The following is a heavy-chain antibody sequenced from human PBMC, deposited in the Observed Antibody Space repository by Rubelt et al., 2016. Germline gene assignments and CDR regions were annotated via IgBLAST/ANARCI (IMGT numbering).Heavy chain of an antibody. CDR2: INPSGGST. Sequence: QVQLVQSGAEVKKPGSSVKVSCKASGGTFSSYAISWVRQAPGQGLEWMGIINPSGGSTSYAQKFQGGVTMTRDTATCTVYMELSSLRSEDTAVYYCARGSSSWYGGIDYWGQGTLVTVSS. V-gene: IGHV1-46*01. CDR3: ARGSSSWYGGIDY. J-gene: IGHJ4*02. CDR1: GGTFSSYA. D-gene: IGHD6-13*01.